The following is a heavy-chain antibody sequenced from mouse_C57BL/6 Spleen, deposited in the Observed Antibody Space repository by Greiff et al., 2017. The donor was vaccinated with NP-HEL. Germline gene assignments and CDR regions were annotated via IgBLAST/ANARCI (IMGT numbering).Heavy chain of an antibody. CDR1: GYAFSSSW. J-gene: IGHJ2*01. CDR2: IYPGDGDT. D-gene: IGHD4-1*01. V-gene: IGHV1-82*01. Sequence: QVQLQQSGPELVKPGASVKISCKASGYAFSSSWMNWVKQRPGKGLEWIGRIYPGDGDTNYNGKFKGKATLTADKSSSTAYMQLSSLTSEDSAVYFCAREGLGRYFDYWGQGTTLTVSS. CDR3: AREGLGRYFDY.